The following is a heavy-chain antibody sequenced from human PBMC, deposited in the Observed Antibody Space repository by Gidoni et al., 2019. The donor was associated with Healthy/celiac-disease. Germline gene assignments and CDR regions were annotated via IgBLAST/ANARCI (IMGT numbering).Heavy chain of an antibody. CDR3: ARAPDSSSWYFDY. Sequence: QVQLQQWGAGLLKPSETLSLTCAVYGGSFSGYYWSWIRQPPGKGLEWIGEINHSGSTNYNPSLKSRVTISVDTSKNQFSLKLSSVTAADTAVYYCARAPDSSSWYFDYWGQGTLVTVSS. V-gene: IGHV4-34*01. J-gene: IGHJ4*02. CDR2: INHSGST. D-gene: IGHD6-13*01. CDR1: GGSFSGYY.